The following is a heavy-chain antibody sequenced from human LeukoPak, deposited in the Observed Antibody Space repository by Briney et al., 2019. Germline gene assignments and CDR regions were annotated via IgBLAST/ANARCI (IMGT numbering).Heavy chain of an antibody. D-gene: IGHD3-10*01. J-gene: IGHJ3*02. CDR2: IYYSGST. CDR1: GGSISSYY. V-gene: IGHV4-59*08. CDR3: ARWGTPDYRFGEFSWAFDI. Sequence: NSSETLSLTCTVSGGSISSYYWSWIRQPPGKGLEWIGYIYYSGSTNCNPSLKSRVTISVDTSKNQFSLKLSSVTAADTAVYYCARWGTPDYRFGEFSWAFDIWGQGTMVTVSS.